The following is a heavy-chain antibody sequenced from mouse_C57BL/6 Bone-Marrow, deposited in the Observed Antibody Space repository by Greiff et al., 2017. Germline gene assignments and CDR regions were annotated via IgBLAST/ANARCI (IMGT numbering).Heavy chain of an antibody. CDR2: INPGCGGT. Sequence: VQLQQSGAELVRPGTSVKVSCKASGYAFTNYLLAWVKQRPGQGLEWIGVINPGCGGTNYNETFKGKATLTADKSSSTAYMPHSSLTSADSAVYFCARTRGVAYWGQGNLVTVSA. V-gene: IGHV1-54*01. CDR3: ARTRGVAY. CDR1: GYAFTNYL. J-gene: IGHJ3*01.